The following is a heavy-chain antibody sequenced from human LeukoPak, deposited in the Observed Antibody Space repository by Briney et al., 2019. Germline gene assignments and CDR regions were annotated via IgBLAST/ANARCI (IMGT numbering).Heavy chain of an antibody. CDR2: IYYSGST. CDR3: TRDGPRSSGYPDT. V-gene: IGHV4-31*03. CDR1: GDSISSGGHF. D-gene: IGHD3-22*01. J-gene: IGHJ5*02. Sequence: SETLFLTCTVSGDSISSGGHFWSWIRQHPEKGLEWIGYIYYSGSTYYSPSLKSRVNISVDTSKNQFSLRLNSVTAADTAVYYCTRDGPRSSGYPDTWGQGTRVTVSS.